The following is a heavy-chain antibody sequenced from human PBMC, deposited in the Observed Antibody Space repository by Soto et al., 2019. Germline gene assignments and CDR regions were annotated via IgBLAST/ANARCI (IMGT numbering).Heavy chain of an antibody. CDR3: AGLDIVADYGMDV. Sequence: ASVKVSCKASGYTFTSYGISWVRQAPGQGLEWMGRISAYNGNTNYAQKLQGRVTMTTDTSTSTAYMELRSLRSDDTAVYYCAGLDIVADYGMDVWGQGTTVTVSS. D-gene: IGHD5-12*01. CDR2: ISAYNGNT. V-gene: IGHV1-18*01. CDR1: GYTFTSYG. J-gene: IGHJ6*02.